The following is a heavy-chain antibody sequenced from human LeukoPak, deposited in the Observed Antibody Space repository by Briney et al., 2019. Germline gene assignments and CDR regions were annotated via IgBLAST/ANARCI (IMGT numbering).Heavy chain of an antibody. CDR2: INAGNGNT. D-gene: IGHD3-10*01. CDR3: ARGEMEITMVRGFIIPSNWFDP. J-gene: IGHJ5*02. Sequence: ASVKVSCKASGYTFTSYAMHWVRQAPGQRLEWMGWINAGNGNTKYSQKFQGRVTITRDTSASTAYMELSSLRSEDTAVYYCARGEMEITMVRGFIIPSNWFDPGGQGTRVTVS. V-gene: IGHV1-3*01. CDR1: GYTFTSYA.